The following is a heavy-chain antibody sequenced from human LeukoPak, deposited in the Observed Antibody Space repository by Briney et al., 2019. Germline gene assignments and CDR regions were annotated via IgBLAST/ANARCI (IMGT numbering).Heavy chain of an antibody. V-gene: IGHV3-33*01. Sequence: GGSLRLSCAASGFTFSSYGMHWVRQAPGKGLEWVAVIWYDGSNKYYADSVKGRFTISRDNCKNTLYLQMNSLRAEDTAVYYCARAGVGATYYYYYYMDVWGKGTTVTVSS. CDR2: IWYDGSNK. J-gene: IGHJ6*03. D-gene: IGHD1-26*01. CDR3: ARAGVGATYYYYYYMDV. CDR1: GFTFSSYG.